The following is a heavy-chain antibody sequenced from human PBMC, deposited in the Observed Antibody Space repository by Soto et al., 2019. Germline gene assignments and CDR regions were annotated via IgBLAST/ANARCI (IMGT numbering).Heavy chain of an antibody. J-gene: IGHJ6*02. Sequence: PGGSLRLSCAASGFIFSNYGMHWVRQAPGKGLEWVAVISYDGDNKYYADSVKGRFTISRDNSKNTLSLQMNSLRDEDTAVYYCAKDIALVRGVIIDMDVWGQGTTVTVSS. CDR1: GFIFSNYG. CDR2: ISYDGDNK. V-gene: IGHV3-30*18. D-gene: IGHD3-10*01. CDR3: AKDIALVRGVIIDMDV.